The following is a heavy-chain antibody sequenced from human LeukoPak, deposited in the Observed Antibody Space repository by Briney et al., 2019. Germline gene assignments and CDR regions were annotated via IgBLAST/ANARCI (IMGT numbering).Heavy chain of an antibody. CDR1: GGTFSSYA. V-gene: IGHV1-69*13. J-gene: IGHJ3*02. CDR2: IIPIFGTA. Sequence: ASVKVSCKASGGTFSSYAISWVRQAPGQGLEWMGGIIPIFGTANYAQKFQGRVTITADESTSTAYMELSSLRSEDTAVYYCARARDGYNWGSAFDIWGQGTMVTVSS. D-gene: IGHD5-24*01. CDR3: ARARDGYNWGSAFDI.